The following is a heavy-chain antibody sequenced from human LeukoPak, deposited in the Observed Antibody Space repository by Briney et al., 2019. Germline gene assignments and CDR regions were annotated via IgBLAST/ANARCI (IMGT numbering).Heavy chain of an antibody. Sequence: SQTVSLTCTVSGGSISSGGYYWSWIRQHPGKGLEWIGYIYYSGSAYYNPSLKSRVTISVDTSKNQFSLKLSSVTAADTAVYYCARDTMVRGVPHYGMDVWGQGTTVTVSS. CDR3: ARDTMVRGVPHYGMDV. D-gene: IGHD3-10*01. CDR2: IYYSGSA. V-gene: IGHV4-31*03. J-gene: IGHJ6*02. CDR1: GGSISSGGYY.